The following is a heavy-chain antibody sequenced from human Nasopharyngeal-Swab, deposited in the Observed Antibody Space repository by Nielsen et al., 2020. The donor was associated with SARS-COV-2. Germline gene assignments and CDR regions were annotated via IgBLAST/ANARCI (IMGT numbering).Heavy chain of an antibody. CDR1: GFTFSNSD. V-gene: IGHV3-19*01. CDR2: VSWNGSRT. J-gene: IGHJ5*02. CDR3: ARDGLTYYDILTGYSWFDP. D-gene: IGHD3-9*01. Sequence: GESLKISCAASGFTFSNSDMNWVRQAPGKGLEWVSGVSWNGSRTHYADSVKGRFIISRDNSRNFLYQQMNSLRDEDTAVYYCARDGLTYYDILTGYSWFDPWGQGTLVTVSS.